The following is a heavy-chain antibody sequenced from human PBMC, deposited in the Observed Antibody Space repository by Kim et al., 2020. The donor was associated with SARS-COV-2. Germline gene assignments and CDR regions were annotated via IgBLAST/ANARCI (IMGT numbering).Heavy chain of an antibody. J-gene: IGHJ3*02. Sequence: KYSQKFQGRVTITRDTSASTAYMELSSLRSEDTAVYYCARVAAADDAFDIWGQGTMVTVSS. V-gene: IGHV1-3*01. D-gene: IGHD6-13*01. CDR3: ARVAAADDAFDI.